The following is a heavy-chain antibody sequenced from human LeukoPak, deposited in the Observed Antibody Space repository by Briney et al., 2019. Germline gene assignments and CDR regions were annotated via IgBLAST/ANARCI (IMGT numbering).Heavy chain of an antibody. Sequence: GGSLRLSCAASGFTFSSYSMNWVRQAPGKGLEWLSYISSSSSIIYYADSVKGRFTISRYDAKNSLYLQMNSLRAEDTAVYYCARDHYSKNDYWGQGTLVTVSS. CDR2: ISSSSSII. CDR3: ARDHYSKNDY. V-gene: IGHV3-48*01. J-gene: IGHJ4*02. CDR1: GFTFSSYS. D-gene: IGHD4-11*01.